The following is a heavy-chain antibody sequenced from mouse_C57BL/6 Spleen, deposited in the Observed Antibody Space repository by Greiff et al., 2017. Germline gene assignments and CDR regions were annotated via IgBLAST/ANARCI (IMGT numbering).Heavy chain of an antibody. CDR3: ARRGGYDGDWYFDV. J-gene: IGHJ1*03. V-gene: IGHV1-80*01. D-gene: IGHD2-2*01. CDR2: IYPGDGDT. CDR1: GYAFSSYW. Sequence: QVQLKQSGAELVKPGASVKISCKASGYAFSSYWMNWVKQRPGKGLEWIGQIYPGDGDTNYNGKFKGKATLTADKSSSTAYMQLSSLTSEDSAVYFCARRGGYDGDWYFDVWGTGTTVTVSS.